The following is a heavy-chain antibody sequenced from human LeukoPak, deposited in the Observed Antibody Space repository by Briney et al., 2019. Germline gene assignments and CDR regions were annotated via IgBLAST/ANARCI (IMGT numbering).Heavy chain of an antibody. CDR1: GFTFSSYA. Sequence: PGGSLRLSCAASGFTFSSYAMPWVRQAPGKGLEWVAVIWYDGSNEYYADSAKGRFTISRDNSKNTLYLQMNSLRAEDTAVYYCAREIYCTGTNCRRSYYYYHYYGMDVWGQGTTVTVSS. CDR3: AREIYCTGTNCRRSYYYYHYYGMDV. D-gene: IGHD2-2*01. CDR2: IWYDGSNE. J-gene: IGHJ6*02. V-gene: IGHV3-33*08.